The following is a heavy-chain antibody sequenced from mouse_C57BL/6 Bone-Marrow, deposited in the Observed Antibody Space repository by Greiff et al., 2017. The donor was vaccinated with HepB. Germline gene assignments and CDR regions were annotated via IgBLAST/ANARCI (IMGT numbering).Heavy chain of an antibody. CDR2: IDPSDSYT. D-gene: IGHD1-1*01. J-gene: IGHJ2*01. V-gene: IGHV1-69*01. CDR3: AREETTVVAEYYFDY. Sequence: VQLQQPGAELVMPGASVKLSCKASGYTFTSYWMHWVKQRPGQGLEWIGEIDPSDSYTNYNQKLKGKSTLTVDKSSSTAYMQLSSLTSEDSAVYYCAREETTVVAEYYFDYWGQGTTLTVSS. CDR1: GYTFTSYW.